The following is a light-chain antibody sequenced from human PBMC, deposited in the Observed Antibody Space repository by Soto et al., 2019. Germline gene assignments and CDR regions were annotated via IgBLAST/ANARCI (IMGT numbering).Light chain of an antibody. CDR2: TNN. Sequence: QSVLTQPPSASATPGQRVTISCSGSNSNIGTNTVNWYQQLPGTAPRLLIYTNNQRPSGVPQRFSGSKTGTSASLAIGGLQSEDGADYYCAAWDDSLTGYVFGTGTKSPS. CDR3: AAWDDSLTGYV. V-gene: IGLV1-44*01. CDR1: NSNIGTNT. J-gene: IGLJ1*01.